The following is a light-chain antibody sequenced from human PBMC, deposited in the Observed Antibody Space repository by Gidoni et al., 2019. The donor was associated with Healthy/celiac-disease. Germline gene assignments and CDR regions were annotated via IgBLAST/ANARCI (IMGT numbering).Light chain of an antibody. V-gene: IGKV3-20*01. CDR1: QSVSSSY. CDR3: QQYGSSPI. Sequence: IVFTQSPGTLSLSPGERATLPCRASQSVSSSYLAWYQQKPGQAPRLLIYGASSRATGIPDRFSGSGSGTDFTLTISRLEPEDFAVYYCQQYGSSPIFGGGTKVEIK. CDR2: GAS. J-gene: IGKJ4*01.